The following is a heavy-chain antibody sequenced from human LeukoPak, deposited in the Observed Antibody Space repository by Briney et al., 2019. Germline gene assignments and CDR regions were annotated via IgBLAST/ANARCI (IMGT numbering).Heavy chain of an antibody. Sequence: ASVKVSCKASGYTFTSYYMHWVRQAPGQGLEWMGIINPSGGSTSYAQKFQGRVTMTRDTSTSTVYMELGSLRPEDTAVYYCARVDTAMVSIDYWGQGTLVTVSS. CDR3: ARVDTAMVSIDY. CDR1: GYTFTSYY. J-gene: IGHJ4*02. V-gene: IGHV1-46*01. CDR2: INPSGGST. D-gene: IGHD5-18*01.